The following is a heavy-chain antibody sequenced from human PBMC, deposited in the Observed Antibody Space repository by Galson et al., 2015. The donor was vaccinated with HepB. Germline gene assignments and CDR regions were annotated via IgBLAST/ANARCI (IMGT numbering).Heavy chain of an antibody. Sequence: SVKVSCKASGYTFTSYGISWVRQAPGQGLEWMGWISAYNGNTNYAQKLQGRVTMTTDTSTSTAYMELRSLRSDDTAVYYCARAWGYYDSSGYRNWYFDLWGRGTLVTVSS. CDR3: ARAWGYYDSSGYRNWYFDL. CDR2: ISAYNGNT. V-gene: IGHV1-18*01. CDR1: GYTFTSYG. J-gene: IGHJ2*01. D-gene: IGHD3-22*01.